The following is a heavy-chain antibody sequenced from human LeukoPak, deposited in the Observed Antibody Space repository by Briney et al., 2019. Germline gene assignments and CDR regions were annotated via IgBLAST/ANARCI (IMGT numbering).Heavy chain of an antibody. Sequence: ASVKVSCKASGYTFTSYYMHWVRQAPGQGLEWMGIINPSGGSTSYAQKFQGRVTMTRDTSTSTVYMELSSLRSEDTAVYYCATSMVRGVIPETPLFDYWGQGTLVTVSS. CDR3: ATSMVRGVIPETPLFDY. J-gene: IGHJ4*02. D-gene: IGHD3-10*01. CDR1: GYTFTSYY. V-gene: IGHV1-46*01. CDR2: INPSGGST.